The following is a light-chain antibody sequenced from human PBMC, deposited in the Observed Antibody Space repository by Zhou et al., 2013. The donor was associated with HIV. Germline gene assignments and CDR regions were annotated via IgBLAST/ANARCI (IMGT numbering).Light chain of an antibody. CDR1: QGISSY. Sequence: DIQLTQSPSFLSASVGDRVTITCRASQGISSYLAWYQQEPGKAPKLLIYAASTLQSGVPSRFSGSGSGTEFTLTISSLQPEDFATYYCQQLNNYPLTFGGRDQGGDQT. CDR3: QQLNNYPLT. CDR2: AAS. J-gene: IGKJ4*01. V-gene: IGKV1-9*01.